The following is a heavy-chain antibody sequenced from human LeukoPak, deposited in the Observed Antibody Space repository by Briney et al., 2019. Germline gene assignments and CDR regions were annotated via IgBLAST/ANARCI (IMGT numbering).Heavy chain of an antibody. CDR1: GVSISSSNSY. V-gene: IGHV4-39*07. J-gene: IGHJ4*02. CDR3: ARVGYYYDSSGIDY. Sequence: KSSETLSLTCTVSGVSISSSNSYWGWIRQPPGKGLEWIGEINHSGSTNYNPSLKSRVTISVDTSKNQFSLKLSSVTAADTAVYYCARVGYYYDSSGIDYWGQGTLVTVSS. D-gene: IGHD3-22*01. CDR2: INHSGST.